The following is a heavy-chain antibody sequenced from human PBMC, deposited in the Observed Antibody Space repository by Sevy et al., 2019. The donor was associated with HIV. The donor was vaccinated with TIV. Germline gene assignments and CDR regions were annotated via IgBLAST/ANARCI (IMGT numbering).Heavy chain of an antibody. D-gene: IGHD6-13*01. CDR3: ASGYSSSWVNWFDP. Sequence: SETLSLTCTVSGGSISSYYWSWIRQPAGKGLEWIGRIYTSGSTNYNPSLKSRVTMSVDTPKNQFSLKLSSVTAADTAVYYCASGYSSSWVNWFDPWGQGTLVTVSS. CDR2: IYTSGST. J-gene: IGHJ5*02. CDR1: GGSISSYY. V-gene: IGHV4-4*07.